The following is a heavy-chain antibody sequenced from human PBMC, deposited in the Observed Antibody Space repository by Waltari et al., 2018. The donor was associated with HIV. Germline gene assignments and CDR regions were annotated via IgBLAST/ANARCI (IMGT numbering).Heavy chain of an antibody. CDR3: ARDPEWLVEGGDY. D-gene: IGHD6-19*01. V-gene: IGHV3-48*02. J-gene: IGHJ4*02. Sequence: EVQLVESGGGLVQPGGSLRLSCAASGFIFRSYSVNWVSQAPGKRLEWDAYIIRSGNTKDYADSVKGRFTIFRDNAKNSLYLQMNSLRDEDTAVYYCARDPEWLVEGGDYWGQGTLVTVSS. CDR1: GFIFRSYS. CDR2: IIRSGNTK.